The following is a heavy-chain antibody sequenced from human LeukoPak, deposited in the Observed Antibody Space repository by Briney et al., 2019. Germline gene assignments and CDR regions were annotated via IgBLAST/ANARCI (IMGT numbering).Heavy chain of an antibody. V-gene: IGHV4-59*08. CDR1: GGYISSYY. Sequence: PSETLSLTCTVSGGYISSYYWSWIRQPPGKGLEWIGYIYYSGSTNYNPSLKSRVTISVDTSKNQFSLKLSSVTAADTAVYYCARLQPSPYDSSGYPDYWGQGTLVTVSS. D-gene: IGHD3-22*01. CDR3: ARLQPSPYDSSGYPDY. J-gene: IGHJ4*02. CDR2: IYYSGST.